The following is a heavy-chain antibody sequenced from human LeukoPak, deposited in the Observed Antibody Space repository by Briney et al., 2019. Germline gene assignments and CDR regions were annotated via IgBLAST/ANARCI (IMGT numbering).Heavy chain of an antibody. Sequence: ASVKVSCKASGYTFSGYYIHWVRQAPGQGLEWMGWVNPRNDGTDYAPEFQGRVTMASDTSISTASMELTRLTSGDTAVYYCARHRATTHYYGMDVWGQGTTVTVSS. CDR1: GYTFSGYY. J-gene: IGHJ6*02. D-gene: IGHD1-7*01. V-gene: IGHV1-2*02. CDR3: ARHRATTHYYGMDV. CDR2: VNPRNDGT.